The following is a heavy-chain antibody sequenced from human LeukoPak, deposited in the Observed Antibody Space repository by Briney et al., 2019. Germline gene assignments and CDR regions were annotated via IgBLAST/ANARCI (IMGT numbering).Heavy chain of an antibody. Sequence: GGSLPLSCAASGFTFSNHWMRWVRQAPGKGLEWVANIKQDGSEKHYVDSVKGRFTISRDNAKNSLYLQMNSLRAEDTAVYYCARDPEEWLVPIDYWGQGTLVTVSS. V-gene: IGHV3-7*01. CDR3: ARDPEEWLVPIDY. J-gene: IGHJ4*02. D-gene: IGHD6-19*01. CDR1: GFTFSNHW. CDR2: IKQDGSEK.